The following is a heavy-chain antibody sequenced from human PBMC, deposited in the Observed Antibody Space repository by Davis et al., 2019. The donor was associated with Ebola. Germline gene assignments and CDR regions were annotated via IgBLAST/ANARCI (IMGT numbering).Heavy chain of an antibody. Sequence: AGSLRLSCVVSGFTFSTHHMDWVRQAPGKGLEWVAFIRSDGSGESYVDSVKGRFTLSRDNSRSTLYLQMNNLRIEDTAVYFCVKDYGWGFDSWGQGTLVTVSS. J-gene: IGHJ4*02. CDR2: IRSDGSGE. V-gene: IGHV3-30*02. CDR3: VKDYGWGFDS. D-gene: IGHD3-16*01. CDR1: GFTFSTHH.